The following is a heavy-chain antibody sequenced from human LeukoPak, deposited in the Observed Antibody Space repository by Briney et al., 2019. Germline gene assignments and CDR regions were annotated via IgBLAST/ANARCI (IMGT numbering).Heavy chain of an antibody. CDR2: ISSRSTNI. Sequence: GGSLRLSCAGSGFTFSRYSMNWFRQAPGKGLERVSSISSRSTNIFYADSVKGRFTISRDNPRNTLYLQMNSLRAEDTAVYFCAKRGVVIRVILVGFHKEAYYFDSWGQGALVTVSS. CDR3: AKRGVVIRVILVGFHKEAYYFDS. D-gene: IGHD3-22*01. J-gene: IGHJ4*02. CDR1: GFTFSRYS. V-gene: IGHV3-21*04.